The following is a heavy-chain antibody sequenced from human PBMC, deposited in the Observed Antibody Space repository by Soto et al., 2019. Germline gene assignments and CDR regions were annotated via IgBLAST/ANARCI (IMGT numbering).Heavy chain of an antibody. J-gene: IGHJ4*02. CDR1: CGSISSYC. D-gene: IGHD3-3*01. Sequence: SETLSLTCTVSCGSISSYCWSWIRQPPGKGLEWIGYIYYSGSTNYNPSLKSRVTISVDTYKNQFSLKLSSVTAADTAVYYCARVGADYDFWSGYLDYWGQGTLVTVS. V-gene: IGHV4-59*01. CDR2: IYYSGST. CDR3: ARVGADYDFWSGYLDY.